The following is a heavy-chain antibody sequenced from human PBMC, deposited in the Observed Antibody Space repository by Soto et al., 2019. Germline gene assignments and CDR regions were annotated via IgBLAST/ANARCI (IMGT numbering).Heavy chain of an antibody. CDR3: ARYFFDSSGYSNWFDS. Sequence: QVQLQESGPGLVKPSQTLSLTCTVSGGSTSSGAYYWGWIRQHSGKGLEWIGYMHYSGSAYYNPSLKSQVTISVGTSMNQCSLQLSSVTAADTVMYYCARYFFDSSGYSNWFDSWGQGTLGTVSS. CDR2: MHYSGSA. V-gene: IGHV4-31*01. J-gene: IGHJ5*01. CDR1: GGSTSSGAYY. D-gene: IGHD3-22*01.